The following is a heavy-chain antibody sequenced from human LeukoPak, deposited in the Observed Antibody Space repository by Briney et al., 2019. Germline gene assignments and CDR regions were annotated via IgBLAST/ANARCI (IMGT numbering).Heavy chain of an antibody. CDR2: FDPEDGET. J-gene: IGHJ5*02. CDR1: GYTFTDYY. CDR3: ATVAPEGWFDP. Sequence: ASVKVSCKASGYTFTDYYTHWVRQAPGKGLEWMGGFDPEDGETIYAQKFQGRVTMTEDTSTDTTYMELSSLRSEDTAVYYCATVAPEGWFDPWGQGTLVTVSS. V-gene: IGHV1-24*01.